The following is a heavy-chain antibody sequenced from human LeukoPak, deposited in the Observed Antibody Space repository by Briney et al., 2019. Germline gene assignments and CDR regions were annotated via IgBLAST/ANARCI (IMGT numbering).Heavy chain of an antibody. Sequence: SQTLSLTCTVSGNSISSYYWSWIRQPPGKGLEWIGYMYYSGSTNYNPSLKSRVTISVDTSKNQFSLKLSSVTAADTAVYYCARVLRGYLADVWGKGTTVTVSS. CDR1: GNSISSYY. J-gene: IGHJ6*04. CDR2: MYYSGST. D-gene: IGHD5-18*01. CDR3: ARVLRGYLADV. V-gene: IGHV4-59*01.